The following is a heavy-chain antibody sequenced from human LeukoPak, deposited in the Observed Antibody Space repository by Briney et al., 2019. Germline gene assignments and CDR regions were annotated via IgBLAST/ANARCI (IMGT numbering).Heavy chain of an antibody. CDR1: GFTFSHYA. J-gene: IGHJ4*02. CDR2: ITGSGGNT. V-gene: IGHV3-23*01. Sequence: GALRLSCAASGFTFSHYAMSWVRQAPGKGLEWVSGITGSGGNTDHADSVKGRFTISRDNSKNTLYLQMNSLRAEDTAVYYCAKDQLWFGDSLRYYWGQGTLVTVSS. CDR3: AKDQLWFGDSLRYY. D-gene: IGHD3-10*01.